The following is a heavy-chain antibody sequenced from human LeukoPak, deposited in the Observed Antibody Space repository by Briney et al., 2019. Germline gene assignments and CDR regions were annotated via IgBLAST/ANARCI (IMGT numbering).Heavy chain of an antibody. CDR1: GGSISSYY. CDR3: ARYYYDSSGYQYFDY. CDR2: IYYSGST. V-gene: IGHV4-59*01. J-gene: IGHJ4*02. Sequence: SETLSLTCTVSGGSISSYYWNWIRQPPGKGLEWIGYIYYSGSTNYNPSLKSRVTISVDTSKNHFSLKLSSVTAADTAVYYCARYYYDSSGYQYFDYWGQGTLVTVSS. D-gene: IGHD3-22*01.